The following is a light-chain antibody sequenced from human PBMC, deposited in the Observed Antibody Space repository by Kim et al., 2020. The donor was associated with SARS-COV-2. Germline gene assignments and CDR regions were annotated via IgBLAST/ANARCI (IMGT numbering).Light chain of an antibody. CDR1: SSDIGTYTY. J-gene: IGLJ1*01. Sequence: LTQPASVSGSPGQSITISCTGTSSDIGTYTYVSWYQQHPGKVPQLMIYDVNRRPSGVSNRFSGSKSGNTASLTISGLQSEDEAVYYCSSFTGTTTYVFGTGTKVTVL. V-gene: IGLV2-14*03. CDR3: SSFTGTTTYV. CDR2: DVN.